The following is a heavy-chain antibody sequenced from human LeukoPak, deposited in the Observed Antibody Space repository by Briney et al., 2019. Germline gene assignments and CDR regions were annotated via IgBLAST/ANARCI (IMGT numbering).Heavy chain of an antibody. Sequence: SETLSLTCTVSGGPISSYYWSWIRQPPGKGLEWIGYIHDSGDTSYNPSLKSRVTISVDTSKNHFSLKLSSVTAADTAVYYCARDWDDSSGRLFDYWGRGTLVSVSS. D-gene: IGHD3-22*01. V-gene: IGHV4-59*01. CDR3: ARDWDDSSGRLFDY. CDR1: GGPISSYY. J-gene: IGHJ4*02. CDR2: IHDSGDT.